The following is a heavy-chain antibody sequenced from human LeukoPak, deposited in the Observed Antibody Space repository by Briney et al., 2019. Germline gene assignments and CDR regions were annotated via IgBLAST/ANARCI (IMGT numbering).Heavy chain of an antibody. CDR3: AVSYSGSWHPVDY. CDR1: RGSISSTSYY. Sequence: SETLSLTCTVSRGSISSTSYYWVWIRQPPGKGLEWIVNIYYSGSPDYKPSLRSRFTISVDTSKNQFSLKLSSVTAADTAVYYCAVSYSGSWHPVDYWGQGTLVTVSS. CDR2: IYYSGSP. J-gene: IGHJ4*02. D-gene: IGHD6-13*01. V-gene: IGHV4-39*01.